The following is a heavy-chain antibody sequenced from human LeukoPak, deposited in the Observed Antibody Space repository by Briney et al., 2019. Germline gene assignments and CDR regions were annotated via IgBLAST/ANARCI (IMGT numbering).Heavy chain of an antibody. J-gene: IGHJ4*02. CDR1: GYTFTGYY. CDR3: ARVYGIAAAGTFDY. Sequence: GASVKVSCKASGYTFTGYYMHWVRQAPGQGLEWMGWINPNSGGTNYAQKFQGRVTMTRDTSISTAYMELSRLRSDDTAVYYCARVYGIAAAGTFDYWGQGTLVTVSS. CDR2: INPNSGGT. D-gene: IGHD6-13*01. V-gene: IGHV1-2*02.